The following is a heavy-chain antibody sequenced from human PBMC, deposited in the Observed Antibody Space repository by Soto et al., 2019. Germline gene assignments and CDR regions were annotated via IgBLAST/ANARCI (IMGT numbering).Heavy chain of an antibody. CDR3: ARRDTFDY. CDR1: GFSLSTTAMG. D-gene: IGHD5-18*01. V-gene: IGHV2-5*01. J-gene: IGHJ4*02. CDR2: IYWNGDR. Sequence: QITLKESGPTLVKPTQTLTLTCTFSGFSLSTTAMGVAWIRQPPGKALEWLALIYWNGDRRYSPSLKSRLTITKDTSKNQVVLTMTNMDPVDTATYYCARRDTFDYWGQGTLVTVSS.